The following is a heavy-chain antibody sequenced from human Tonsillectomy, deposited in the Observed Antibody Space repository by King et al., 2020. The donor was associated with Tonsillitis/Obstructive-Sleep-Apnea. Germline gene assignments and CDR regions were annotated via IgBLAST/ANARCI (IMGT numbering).Heavy chain of an antibody. CDR1: GFTFSDYY. D-gene: IGHD6-6*01. Sequence: VQLVESGGGLVKPGGSLRLSCAASGFTFSDYYMSWIRQAPGKGLEWVSKISSGSTLYYTDSVKGRFTLSRDNAKNSLYLQINSLRAGGTAVYYCARVDRIPCRPLGYHYYYYMDVWGKGTTVTVSS. CDR3: ARVDRIPCRPLGYHYYYYMDV. V-gene: IGHV3-11*01. J-gene: IGHJ6*03. CDR2: ISSGSTL.